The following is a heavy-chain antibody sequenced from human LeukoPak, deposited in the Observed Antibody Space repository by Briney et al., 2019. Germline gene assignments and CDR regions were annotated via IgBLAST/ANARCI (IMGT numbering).Heavy chain of an antibody. J-gene: IGHJ6*03. CDR1: GGSISSSSYY. CDR3: AKGYYYYCMDV. CDR2: IYYSGST. Sequence: SETLSLTCTVSGGSISSSSYYWGWIRQPPGKGLEWIGSIYYSGSTYYNPSLKSRVTISVDTSKNQFSLKLSSVTAADTAVYYCAKGYYYYCMDVWGKGTTVTVSS. V-gene: IGHV4-39*01.